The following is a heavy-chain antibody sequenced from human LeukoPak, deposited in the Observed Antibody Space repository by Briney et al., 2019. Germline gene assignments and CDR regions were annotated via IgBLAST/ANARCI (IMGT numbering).Heavy chain of an antibody. Sequence: ASVKVPCKASGYTFSNYGISWVRQAPGQGLEWMGWSSPYNGKTNYAQKLQGRVTMTTDTSTSTAYMELRSLRSDDTAMYYCARGLLTFGGVIGGPQALEYFQHWGQGTLVTVSS. CDR1: GYTFSNYG. D-gene: IGHD3-16*02. CDR2: SSPYNGKT. CDR3: ARGLLTFGGVIGGPQALEYFQH. J-gene: IGHJ1*01. V-gene: IGHV1-18*01.